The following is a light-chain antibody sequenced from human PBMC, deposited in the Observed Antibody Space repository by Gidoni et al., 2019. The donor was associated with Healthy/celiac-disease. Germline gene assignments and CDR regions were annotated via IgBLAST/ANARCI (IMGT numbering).Light chain of an antibody. CDR2: AAS. CDR1: QGISSY. Sequence: VTITCRASQGISSYLAWYQQKPGKAPKLLIDAASTLQSGVPSRFSGSGSGTDFTLTISCLQSEDFATYYCQQYYSYPWTFGQGTKVEIK. V-gene: IGKV1-8*01. CDR3: QQYYSYPWT. J-gene: IGKJ1*01.